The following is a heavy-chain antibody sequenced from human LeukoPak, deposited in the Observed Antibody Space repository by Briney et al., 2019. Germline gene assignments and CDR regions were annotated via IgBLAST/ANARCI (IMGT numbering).Heavy chain of an antibody. CDR2: IWYDGSNK. J-gene: IGHJ4*02. CDR3: AREGKTTVVFDY. V-gene: IGHV3-33*01. Sequence: GGSLRLSCAASGFTFSGYGMHWVRQAPGKGLEWVAVIWYDGSNKYYADSVKGRFTISRDNSKNTLYLQMNSLRAEDTAVYYCAREGKTTVVFDYWGQGTLVTVSS. CDR1: GFTFSGYG. D-gene: IGHD4-17*01.